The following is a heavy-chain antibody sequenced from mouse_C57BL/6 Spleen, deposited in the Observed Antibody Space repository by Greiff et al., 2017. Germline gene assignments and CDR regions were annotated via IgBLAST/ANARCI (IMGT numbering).Heavy chain of an antibody. J-gene: IGHJ2*01. CDR3: ARGIYGGYCDY. V-gene: IGHV1-64*01. D-gene: IGHD1-1*02. CDR2: IHPNSGST. CDR1: GYTFTSYW. Sequence: QVQLQQSGAELVQPGASVKLSCKASGYTFTSYWMHWVKQRPGQGLEWIGMIHPNSGSTNYNEKFKSKATLTVDKSSSTAYMQLSSLTSEDSAVYYCARGIYGGYCDYWGQGTTLTVSS.